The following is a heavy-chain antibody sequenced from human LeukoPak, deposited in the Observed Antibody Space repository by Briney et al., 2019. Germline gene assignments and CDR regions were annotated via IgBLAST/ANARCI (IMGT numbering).Heavy chain of an antibody. CDR2: IYYSGST. CDR1: GGSISSSSYY. V-gene: IGHV4-39*07. J-gene: IGHJ6*02. D-gene: IGHD3-10*01. Sequence: SETLSLTCTVSGGSISSSSYYWGWIRQPPGKGLEWIGSIYYSGSTNYNPSLKSRVTISVDTSKNQFSLKLSSVTAADTAVYYCARDTCGSGSYYNGPYYYGMDVWGQGTTVTVSS. CDR3: ARDTCGSGSYYNGPYYYGMDV.